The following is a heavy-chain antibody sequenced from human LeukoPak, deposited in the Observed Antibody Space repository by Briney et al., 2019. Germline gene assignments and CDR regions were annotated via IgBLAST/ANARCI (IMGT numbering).Heavy chain of an antibody. CDR2: IASDGSST. V-gene: IGHV3-74*01. Sequence: GGSLRLSCAASGFTFSSYWMNWVRQAPGKGLVWVSRIASDGSSTTYADSVKGRFSISRDNAKNTVYLQMNSLRAEDTAVYYCVSFYETYWGRGTLVTVSS. D-gene: IGHD2/OR15-2a*01. J-gene: IGHJ4*02. CDR1: GFTFSSYW. CDR3: VSFYETY.